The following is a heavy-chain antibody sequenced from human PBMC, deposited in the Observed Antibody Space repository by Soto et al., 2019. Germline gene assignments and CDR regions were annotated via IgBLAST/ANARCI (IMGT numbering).Heavy chain of an antibody. CDR1: GGSISSSTYY. D-gene: IGHD3-22*01. J-gene: IGHJ5*02. V-gene: IGHV4-39*01. CDR3: ARQSYHDSRGFWTNWFDP. CDR2: IYNSGST. Sequence: QLQLQESGPGLVKPSETLSLTCTVSGGSISSSTYYWGWIRQPPGKGLEWVGSIYNSGSTYYNPSLKSRVTISVDTSKNQFSLKLSSVTAADTAVFHCARQSYHDSRGFWTNWFDPWGQGTLVIVSS.